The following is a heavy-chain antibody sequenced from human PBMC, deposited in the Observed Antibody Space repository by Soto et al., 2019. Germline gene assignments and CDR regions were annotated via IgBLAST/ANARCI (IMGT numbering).Heavy chain of an antibody. Sequence: QVQLVQSGAEVKKPGSSVKVSFKASGGNFSSYAISWVRQAPGQGLEWMGGIIPIFCTANYAQKFQGRVKSTADEATSTAYKELSSMRSEDTAVYYGASAYYDIVTGYDTPNHYGMDVWGQGTTVTVAS. CDR1: GGNFSSYA. CDR2: IIPIFCTA. J-gene: IGHJ6*02. V-gene: IGHV1-69*01. CDR3: ASAYYDIVTGYDTPNHYGMDV. D-gene: IGHD3-9*01.